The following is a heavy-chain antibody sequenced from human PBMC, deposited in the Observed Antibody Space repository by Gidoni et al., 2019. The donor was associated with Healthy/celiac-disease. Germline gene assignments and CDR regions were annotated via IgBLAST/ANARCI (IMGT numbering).Heavy chain of an antibody. V-gene: IGHV3-23*01. CDR2: ISGSGGST. Sequence: EVQLLESGGALVQPGGSLGLSCAASGLTFSSYAMSWVRQAPGKGLEWVSAISGSGGSTYYADSVKGRFTISRDNSKNTLYLQMNSLRAEDTAVYYCAKDLGQWLAMYYFDYWGQGTLVTVSS. CDR1: GLTFSSYA. D-gene: IGHD6-19*01. J-gene: IGHJ4*02. CDR3: AKDLGQWLAMYYFDY.